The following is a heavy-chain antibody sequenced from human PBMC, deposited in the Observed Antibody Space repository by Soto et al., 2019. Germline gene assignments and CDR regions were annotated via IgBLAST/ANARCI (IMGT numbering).Heavy chain of an antibody. D-gene: IGHD6-19*01. CDR1: GGSMSSYY. CDR3: ARRSIAVAGVPYYFDY. V-gene: IGHV4-59*08. J-gene: IGHJ4*02. CDR2: IYYSGST. Sequence: QVQLQESGPGLVKPSETLSLTCIVSGGSMSSYYWSWIRQPPGKGLEWIGYIYYSGSTNYNPSLKSRVTISVDTSKNQFSLKLSSVTAADTAVYYCARRSIAVAGVPYYFDYWGQGTLVTVSS.